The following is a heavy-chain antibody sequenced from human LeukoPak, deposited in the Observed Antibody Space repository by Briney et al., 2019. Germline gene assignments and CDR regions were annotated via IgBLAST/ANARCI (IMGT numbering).Heavy chain of an antibody. J-gene: IGHJ5*02. V-gene: IGHV4-39*01. D-gene: IGHD2-15*01. CDR2: IYYSGST. CDR1: GGSISSSSHY. CDR3: ARRYCTGGSCYSDNWLDP. Sequence: SETLPLTRTVSGGSISSSSHYWGWIRQPPENGLEWIGSIYYSGSTYYNPSLKSRVTISVDTSKSQFSLKLSSVTAADTAVYYCARRYCTGGSCYSDNWLDPWGQGTLVTVSS.